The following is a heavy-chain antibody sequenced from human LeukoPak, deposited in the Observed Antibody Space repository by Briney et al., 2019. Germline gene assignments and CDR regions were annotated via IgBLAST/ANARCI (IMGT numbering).Heavy chain of an antibody. V-gene: IGHV3-23*01. CDR3: ERALRGYTYYFDY. CDR2: ISGSGGST. D-gene: IGHD3-16*02. CDR1: GFTFSSYA. Sequence: GGSLRLSCAASGFTFSSYAMSWVRQAPGKGLEWVSAISGSGGSTYYADSVKGRFTISRDNSKNTLYLQMNSLRAEDTAVYYCERALRGYTYYFDYWGQGTLVTVSS. J-gene: IGHJ4*02.